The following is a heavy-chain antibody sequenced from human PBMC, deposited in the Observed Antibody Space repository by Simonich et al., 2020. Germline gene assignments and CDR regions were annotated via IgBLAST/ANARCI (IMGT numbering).Heavy chain of an antibody. CDR2: LISGGSK. D-gene: IGHD1-26*01. V-gene: IGHV3-53*01. Sequence: EVQLVESGGGLIQPGGSLRLSCAASGFTVSSNYMSWVRQAPGKGLGGVSVLISGGSKSYADSGKGRFTISRDNSKNTLYLQINSLRAEDTAVYYCARDSGSGGFDYWGQGTLVTVSS. J-gene: IGHJ4*02. CDR1: GFTVSSNY. CDR3: ARDSGSGGFDY.